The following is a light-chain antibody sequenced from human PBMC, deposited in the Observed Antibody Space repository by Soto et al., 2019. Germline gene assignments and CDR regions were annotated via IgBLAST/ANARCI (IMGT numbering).Light chain of an antibody. CDR3: QQYGRSPFT. CDR1: QKITNNL. Sequence: ENVLTQSPGTLSLSPGERATLSCRASQKITNNLLAWFQQKPGLAPRLLIHGASTSASGVPDRCSGGGSGTAFVRTISRLEPDDFAVYYWQQYGRSPFTVGKRTKLQIK. J-gene: IGKJ2*01. V-gene: IGKV3-20*01. CDR2: GAS.